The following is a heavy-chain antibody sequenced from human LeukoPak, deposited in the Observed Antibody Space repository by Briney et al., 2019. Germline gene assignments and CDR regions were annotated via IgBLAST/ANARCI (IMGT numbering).Heavy chain of an antibody. CDR2: IYSGGST. CDR3: ARVRCFGESYAATHGRYFDY. J-gene: IGHJ4*02. D-gene: IGHD3-10*01. V-gene: IGHV3-66*01. CDR1: GFTVSSNY. Sequence: GGSLRLSCAASGFTVSSNYMSWVRQAPGKGLEWVSVIYSGGSTYYADSVKGRFTISRDNSKNTLYLQMNSLRAEDTAVYYCARVRCFGESYAATHGRYFDYGGRGPLVTVSS.